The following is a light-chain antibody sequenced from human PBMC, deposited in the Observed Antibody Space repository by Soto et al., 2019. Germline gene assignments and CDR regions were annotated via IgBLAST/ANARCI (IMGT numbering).Light chain of an antibody. CDR2: GAS. CDR1: QSVSSTD. Sequence: EIVLTQSPGTLSLSPGERATLSCRASQSVSSTDLVWYQQKPGQAPRLLIYGASTRATGIPDRFSGSGSGTDFTLTISRLEPDDSGTYYCQQYHGAWTFGQGTKVEIK. J-gene: IGKJ1*01. CDR3: QQYHGAWT. V-gene: IGKV3-20*01.